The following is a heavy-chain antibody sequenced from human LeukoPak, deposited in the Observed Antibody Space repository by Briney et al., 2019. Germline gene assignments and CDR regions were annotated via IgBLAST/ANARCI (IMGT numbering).Heavy chain of an antibody. CDR2: IIPILGIA. V-gene: IGHV1-69*04. D-gene: IGHD2-2*02. J-gene: IGHJ4*02. CDR3: ARDSNLVVVPAAIRDGPVGGEPYDY. Sequence: SVKVSCKASGGTFSSYTISWVRQAPGQGLEWMGRIIPILGIANYAQKFQGRVTITADKSTSTAYMELSSLRSEDTAVYYCARDSNLVVVPAAIRDGPVGGEPYDYWGQGTLVTVSS. CDR1: GGTFSSYT.